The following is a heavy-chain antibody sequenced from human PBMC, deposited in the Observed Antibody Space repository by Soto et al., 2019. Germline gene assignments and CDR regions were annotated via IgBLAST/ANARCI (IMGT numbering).Heavy chain of an antibody. CDR3: ARSMYSTSAQLYYGMDV. Sequence: PSETLSLTCAVYGGSFSGYYWSWIRQPPGKGLEWIGEINHSGSTNYNLSLKSRVTISVDTSKNQLSLKLSSATAADTAVYYCARSMYSTSAQLYYGMDVWGQGTTVTVSS. D-gene: IGHD6-6*01. CDR1: GGSFSGYY. V-gene: IGHV4-34*01. J-gene: IGHJ6*02. CDR2: INHSGST.